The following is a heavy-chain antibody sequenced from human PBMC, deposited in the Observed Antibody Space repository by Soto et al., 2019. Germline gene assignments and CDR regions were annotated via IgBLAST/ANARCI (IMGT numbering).Heavy chain of an antibody. V-gene: IGHV1-69*13. CDR1: GGTFSTSA. D-gene: IGHD3-3*02. CDR2: IMPIFRTP. J-gene: IGHJ6*02. Sequence: QVQLEQSGAEVKKPGSSVKVSCKASGGTFSTSAISWVRQAPGQGLEWMGGIMPIFRTPDSAQKFQGRVTITADESTSTAYMELSGLRSDDTAVYYCARDKDRQQLGGNYYYMLDVWGQGTTVTVSS. CDR3: ARDKDRQQLGGNYYYMLDV.